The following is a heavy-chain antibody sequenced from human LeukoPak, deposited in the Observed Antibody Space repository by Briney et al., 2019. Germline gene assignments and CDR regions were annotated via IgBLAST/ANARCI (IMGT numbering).Heavy chain of an antibody. CDR3: AKDDYDFWTDGMDV. CDR2: ISYDGSNK. J-gene: IGHJ6*02. Sequence: PGRSLRLSCAASGFTFSSYAMHWVRQAPGKGLEWVAVISYDGSNKYYADSVKGRFTISRDNSKNTLYLQMNSLRAEDTAVYYCAKDDYDFWTDGMDVWGQGTTVTVSS. CDR1: GFTFSSYA. D-gene: IGHD3-3*01. V-gene: IGHV3-30*04.